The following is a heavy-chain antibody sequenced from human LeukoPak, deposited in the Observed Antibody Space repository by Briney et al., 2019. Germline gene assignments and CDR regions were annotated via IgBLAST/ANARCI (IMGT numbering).Heavy chain of an antibody. J-gene: IGHJ3*02. CDR3: AKAWTTVTTGAFDI. CDR1: GFTFDVYA. V-gene: IGHV3-9*01. CDR2: ISWNSGSI. Sequence: GRSLRLSCAASGFTFDVYAMHWVRQAPGKGLEWVSGISWNSGSIGYADSVKGRFTISRDNAKNSLYLQMNSLRAEDTALYYCAKAWTTVTTGAFDIWGQGTMVTVSS. D-gene: IGHD4-17*01.